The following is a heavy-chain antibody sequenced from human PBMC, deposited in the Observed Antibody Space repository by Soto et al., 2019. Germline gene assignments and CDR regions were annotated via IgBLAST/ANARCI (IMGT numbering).Heavy chain of an antibody. Sequence: SVKVSCKASGGTFSSYAISWVRQAPGQGLEWMGGIIPIFGTANYAQKFQGRVTITADESTSTAYMELSSLRSEDTAVYYCASTHSSGWYLWDYWGQGTLVTVSS. J-gene: IGHJ4*02. CDR1: GGTFSSYA. CDR2: IIPIFGTA. V-gene: IGHV1-69*13. CDR3: ASTHSSGWYLWDY. D-gene: IGHD6-19*01.